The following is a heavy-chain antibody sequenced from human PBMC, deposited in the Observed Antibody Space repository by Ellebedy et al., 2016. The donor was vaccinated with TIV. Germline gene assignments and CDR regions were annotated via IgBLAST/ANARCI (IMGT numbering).Heavy chain of an antibody. CDR1: GFSFSSYA. CDR3: ARDGSYGDCLSPTHAFEI. J-gene: IGHJ3*02. V-gene: IGHV3-23*01. Sequence: GESLKISCAASGFSFSSYAMSWARQAPGKGLEWVSGIIATGGSTYYVDSVKGRFTISRDNSKNTLYLQMNSLRAEDTAVYFCARDGSYGDCLSPTHAFEIWGQGTTVTVSS. CDR2: IIATGGST. D-gene: IGHD4-17*01.